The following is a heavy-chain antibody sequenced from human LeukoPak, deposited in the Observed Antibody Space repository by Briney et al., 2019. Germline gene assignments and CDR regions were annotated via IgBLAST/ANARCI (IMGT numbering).Heavy chain of an antibody. Sequence: PGGSLRLSCPVSGFVFGSYAMSWVRQAPGKGLEWVSVIYSGGSTYYADSVKGRFTISRDSSKNTLYLQMNSLRAEDTAVYYCARLVYGYYYTYFDYWGQGTLVTVSS. CDR3: ARLVYGYYYTYFDY. CDR2: IYSGGST. CDR1: GFVFGSYA. V-gene: IGHV3-53*01. D-gene: IGHD3-22*01. J-gene: IGHJ4*02.